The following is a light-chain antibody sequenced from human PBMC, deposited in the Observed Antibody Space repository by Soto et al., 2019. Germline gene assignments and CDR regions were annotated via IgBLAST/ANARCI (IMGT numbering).Light chain of an antibody. CDR2: DVS. CDR1: QSVTTF. CDR3: QQRINWPLT. V-gene: IGKV3-11*01. Sequence: EIVLTQSTVTLSLSPGERATLSCRASQSVTTFLAWYQQKPGQAPRLLIYDVSNRATGIPARFSGSGSGTDFTLTISSLEPEDFAVYYCQQRINWPLTFGGGTKVEIK. J-gene: IGKJ4*01.